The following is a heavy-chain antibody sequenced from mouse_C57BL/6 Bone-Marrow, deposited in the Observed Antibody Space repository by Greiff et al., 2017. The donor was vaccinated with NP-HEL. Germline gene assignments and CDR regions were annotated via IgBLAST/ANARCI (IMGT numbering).Heavy chain of an antibody. J-gene: IGHJ1*03. CDR1: GYTFTDYY. CDR2: INPNNGGT. V-gene: IGHV1-26*01. Sequence: VQLQQSGPELVKPGASVKISCKASGYTFTDYYMNWVKQSHGKSLEWIGDINPNNGGTSYNQKFKGKATLTVDKSSSTAYMELRSLTSEDSAVYYCARSGEITTVPWSFDVWGTGTTVTVSS. D-gene: IGHD1-1*01. CDR3: ARSGEITTVPWSFDV.